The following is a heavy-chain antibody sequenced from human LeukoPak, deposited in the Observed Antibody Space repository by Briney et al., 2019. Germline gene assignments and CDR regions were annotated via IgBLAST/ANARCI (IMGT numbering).Heavy chain of an antibody. D-gene: IGHD3-10*01. J-gene: IGHJ3*02. Sequence: SGGSLRLSCAASGFTFSDYYMSWIRQAPGKGLEWVSYISSSSSYTNYADSVKGRFTISRDNAKNSLYLQMNSLRAEDTAVYYCARDRSWVEMASGSAAFDIWGQGTMVTVSS. V-gene: IGHV3-11*06. CDR1: GFTFSDYY. CDR3: ARDRSWVEMASGSAAFDI. CDR2: ISSSSSYT.